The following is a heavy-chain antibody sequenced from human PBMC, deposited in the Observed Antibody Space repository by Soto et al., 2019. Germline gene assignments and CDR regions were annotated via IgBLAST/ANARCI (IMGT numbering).Heavy chain of an antibody. Sequence: GGSLRLSCAASGFTFSSYDMQWVRQATGKGLEWVSAIGTAGDTYYPGSVKGRFTISRENAKNSLYLQMNSLRDEDTAVYYCARESSSYNWFDPWGQGTLVTVSS. CDR3: ARESSSYNWFDP. CDR1: GFTFSSYD. J-gene: IGHJ5*02. V-gene: IGHV3-13*04. CDR2: IGTAGDT. D-gene: IGHD6-13*01.